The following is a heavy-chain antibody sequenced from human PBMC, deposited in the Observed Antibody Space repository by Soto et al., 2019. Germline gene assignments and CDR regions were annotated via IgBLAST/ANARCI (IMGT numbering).Heavy chain of an antibody. CDR3: ARGYTSGWTFDF. CDR2: INCGSGNT. Sequence: QVQLVQSGAEVKQPGASAIVSCKASGYNFTTYVVHWLRQAPGQGPEWMGWINCGSGNTVYSQKFQGRVPFTRDTSARTAYMDMNSLTSGDTAVYYCARGYTSGWTFDFWGRGTLFTVSS. D-gene: IGHD6-19*01. CDR1: GYNFTTYV. V-gene: IGHV1-3*01. J-gene: IGHJ4*02.